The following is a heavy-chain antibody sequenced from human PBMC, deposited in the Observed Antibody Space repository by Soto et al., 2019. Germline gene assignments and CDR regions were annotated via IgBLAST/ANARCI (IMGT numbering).Heavy chain of an antibody. Sequence: GGPLRVRWGASGFNCGGSGVRCVLQASGKGLESVARLRTKFNGYATKCAASVKGRFTISRDDSENMAYLQMNGLKTEDTAMYYCSRGENVTSSPIGWGQGTLVTVSS. J-gene: IGHJ4*02. D-gene: IGHD6-6*01. CDR3: SRGENVTSSPIG. CDR1: GFNCGGSG. V-gene: IGHV3-73*01. CDR2: LRTKFNGYAT.